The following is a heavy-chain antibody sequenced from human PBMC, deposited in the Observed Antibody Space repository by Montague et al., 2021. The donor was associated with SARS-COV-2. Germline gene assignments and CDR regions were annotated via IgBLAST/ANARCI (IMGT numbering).Heavy chain of an antibody. CDR1: GGSISSYY. D-gene: IGHD3-10*01. J-gene: IGHJ6*02. Sequence: SETLSLTCTVSGGSISSYYWSWIRQPPGRGLQWIGYISYSGKTNYNPSLKSRVTISVDTSKNHFTLRLSSVTAADTAVYYCANFPHTQETFGPLYYGMDVWGQGTTVTVSS. CDR2: ISYSGKT. CDR3: ANFPHTQETFGPLYYGMDV. V-gene: IGHV4-59*01.